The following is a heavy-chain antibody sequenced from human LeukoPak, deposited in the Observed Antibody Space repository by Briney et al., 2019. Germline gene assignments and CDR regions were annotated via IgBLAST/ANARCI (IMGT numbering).Heavy chain of an antibody. J-gene: IGHJ4*02. CDR1: GGSMNNYY. V-gene: IGHV4-59*01. CDR3: ARSSSGRTPPGY. CDR2: IYYSGGSCIT. D-gene: IGHD3-22*01. Sequence: PSETLSLTCTVSGGSMNNYYWSWIRQSPGKGLEGIGYIYYSGGSCITNYNPSFKSRVTISVDMSKNQFSLKLNSVAAADTAVYYCARSSSGRTPPGYWGQGTLVTVSS.